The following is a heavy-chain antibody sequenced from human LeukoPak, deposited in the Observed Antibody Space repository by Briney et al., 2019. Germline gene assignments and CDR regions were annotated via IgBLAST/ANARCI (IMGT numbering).Heavy chain of an antibody. CDR1: GYTFSNYW. CDR2: IYPDDSNT. D-gene: IGHD3-22*01. CDR3: ARSRVSSGYYYLI. Sequence: GESLKISCEASGYTFSNYWTGWVRQMPGKGLEWMGMIYPDDSNTIYSPSFQGQVTISADKSISTAYLQWSSLKASDTAMYYCARSRVSSGYYYLIWGRGTLVTVSS. V-gene: IGHV5-51*01. J-gene: IGHJ4*02.